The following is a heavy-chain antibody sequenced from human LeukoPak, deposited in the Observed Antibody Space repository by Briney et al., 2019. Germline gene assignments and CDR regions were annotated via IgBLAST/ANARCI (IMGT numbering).Heavy chain of an antibody. CDR3: ARDLGTVMAGYYYGMDV. CDR2: IWYDGSNK. CDR1: GFTFSSYG. Sequence: GGSLRLSCAASGFTFSSYGMHWVRQAPGKGLEWVSVIWYDGSNKYYADSVKGRFTISRDNSKNMLYLQMNSLRAEDTAVYYCARDLGTVMAGYYYGMDVWGQGTTVTVSS. D-gene: IGHD5-18*01. J-gene: IGHJ6*02. V-gene: IGHV3-33*01.